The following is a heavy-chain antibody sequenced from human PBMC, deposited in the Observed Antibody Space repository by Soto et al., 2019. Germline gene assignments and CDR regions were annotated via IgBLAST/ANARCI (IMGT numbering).Heavy chain of an antibody. D-gene: IGHD3-22*01. CDR1: KFTFRTYV. CDR2: ISFAGTNQ. CDR3: AREMIPMIMGGMSSMDV. Sequence: QVQLVESGGGVVQPERSQRLSCEASKFTFRTYVMHWVRQAPGKGLEWVALISFAGTNQYYADSVKGRFTISRDNSKNTMYLKMNSRRPEDTAVYYCAREMIPMIMGGMSSMDVWGQGTTVTVSS. V-gene: IGHV3-30*04. J-gene: IGHJ6*02.